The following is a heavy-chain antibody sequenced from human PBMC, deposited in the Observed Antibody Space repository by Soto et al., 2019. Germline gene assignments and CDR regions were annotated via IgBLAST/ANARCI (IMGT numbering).Heavy chain of an antibody. D-gene: IGHD5-12*01. V-gene: IGHV3-30*18. J-gene: IGHJ4*02. CDR1: GFTFSSYG. CDR3: AKGGIVATDFDY. CDR2: ISYDGSNK. Sequence: QVQLVESGGGVVQPGRSLRLSCAASGFTFSSYGMHWVRQAPGKGLEWVAVISYDGSNKYYADSVKGRFTISRDTSKNTLYLQMNSLRAEDTAVYYCAKGGIVATDFDYWGQGTLVTVSS.